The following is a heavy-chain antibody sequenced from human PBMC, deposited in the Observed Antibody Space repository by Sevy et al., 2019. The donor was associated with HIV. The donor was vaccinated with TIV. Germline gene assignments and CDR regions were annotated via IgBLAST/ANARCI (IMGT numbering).Heavy chain of an antibody. CDR3: ARGVGLDC. J-gene: IGHJ4*02. V-gene: IGHV3-7*01. Sequence: GGSLRLSCAASGFTFSPYWMTWVRQAPGKGREWVANIRPDGSDKYYVESVKGRFTISRDNAKNSLYLQMNSLRADDTAMYYCARGVGLDCWGQGALVTVSS. D-gene: IGHD1-26*01. CDR1: GFTFSPYW. CDR2: IRPDGSDK.